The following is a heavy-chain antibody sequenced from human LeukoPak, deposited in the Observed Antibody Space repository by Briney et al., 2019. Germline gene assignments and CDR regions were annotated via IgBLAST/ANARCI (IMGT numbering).Heavy chain of an antibody. Sequence: SETLSLTCSVSGVSIRGYYWSWIRLPPGKGLEWIGSIYYSGSTNYNPSLQSRVTISVDTSRNQFSLNLSSVTAADTAVYYCARVQGGATTYWGQGTLVTVSS. CDR3: ARVQGGATTY. V-gene: IGHV4-59*01. D-gene: IGHD1-26*01. CDR1: GVSIRGYY. J-gene: IGHJ4*02. CDR2: IYYSGST.